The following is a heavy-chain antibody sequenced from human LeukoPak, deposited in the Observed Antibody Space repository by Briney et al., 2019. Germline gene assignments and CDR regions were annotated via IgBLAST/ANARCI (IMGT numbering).Heavy chain of an antibody. V-gene: IGHV3-13*03. CDR3: YDFWGGYSLGDYYYYMDV. CDR1: GFTFSSYG. J-gene: IGHJ6*03. Sequence: GGSLRLSCAACGFTFSSYGMHWVRQATGKGLEWVSAIGTAGDTYYPDSVKGQFTISRENAKNSLYLQMNSLRAGDTAVCPYYDFWGGYSLGDYYYYMDVWGKGTTVTVSS. CDR2: IGTAGDT. D-gene: IGHD3-3*01.